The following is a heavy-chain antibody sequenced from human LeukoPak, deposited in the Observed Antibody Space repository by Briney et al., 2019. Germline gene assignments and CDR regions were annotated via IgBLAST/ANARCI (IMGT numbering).Heavy chain of an antibody. Sequence: GGSLRLSCAASGFTFSSYAMSWVRQAPGKGLEWVSDICGGADCTYYADSVKGRFTISRDNAKNSLYLQMNSLRDEDTAVYYCAKGDGSYYYYYYGMDVWGQGTTVTVSS. CDR1: GFTFSSYA. J-gene: IGHJ6*02. D-gene: IGHD1-26*01. V-gene: IGHV3-23*01. CDR2: ICGGADCT. CDR3: AKGDGSYYYYYYGMDV.